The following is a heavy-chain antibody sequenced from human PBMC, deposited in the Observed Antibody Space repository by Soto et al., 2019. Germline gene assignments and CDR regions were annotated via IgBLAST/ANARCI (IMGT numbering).Heavy chain of an antibody. D-gene: IGHD5-12*01. CDR2: IIPIFGTA. J-gene: IGHJ4*02. CDR1: GGTFSSYS. Sequence: SVKVSCKASGGTFSSYSISWVRQAPGQGLEWMGGIIPIFGTANYAQKFQGRVTITADESTSTAYMELSSLRSGDTAVYYCARGGGYSGYDFAPYFDYWGQGTLVTVSS. CDR3: ARGGGYSGYDFAPYFDY. V-gene: IGHV1-69*13.